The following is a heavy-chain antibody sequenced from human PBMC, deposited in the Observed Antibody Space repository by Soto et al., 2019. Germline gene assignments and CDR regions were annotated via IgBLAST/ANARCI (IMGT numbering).Heavy chain of an antibody. Sequence: EVQLVESGGGLIQPGGSLRLSCAASGFTVSSNYMSWVRQAPGKGLEWVSVIYSGGSTYYADSVKGRFTISRDNSKNTLYLQMNSLRAEDTAVYYCARDAMIVGLGLNYYYFGMDVWGQGTTVTVSS. CDR2: IYSGGST. CDR1: GFTVSSNY. J-gene: IGHJ6*02. V-gene: IGHV3-53*01. D-gene: IGHD3-22*01. CDR3: ARDAMIVGLGLNYYYFGMDV.